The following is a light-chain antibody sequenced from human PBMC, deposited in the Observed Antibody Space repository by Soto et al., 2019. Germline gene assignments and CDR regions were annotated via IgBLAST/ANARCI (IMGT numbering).Light chain of an antibody. Sequence: DIQMTQSPSSLSASVGDRVTITCRASQSISSYLNWYQQKPGKAPKLLIYAAYTLQSGVQSRFSGSGSGTDFTFTIRSLQPEDFATYYCKQLNSYPITFGQGTRLEIK. V-gene: IGKV1-39*01. CDR1: QSISSY. CDR3: KQLNSYPIT. CDR2: AAY. J-gene: IGKJ5*01.